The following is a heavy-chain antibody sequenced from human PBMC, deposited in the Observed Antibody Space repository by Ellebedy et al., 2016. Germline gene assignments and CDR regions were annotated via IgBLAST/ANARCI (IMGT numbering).Heavy chain of an antibody. J-gene: IGHJ4*02. CDR1: GFTFSSYA. D-gene: IGHD3-22*01. CDR2: ISGSGGST. Sequence: ETLSLTCAASGFTFSSYAMSWVRQAPGKGLEWVSAISGSGGSTYYADSVKGRFTISRDNSKHTLYLQMNSLRAEDTAVYYCAKVASARSSGYYLYYFDYWGQGTLVTVSS. V-gene: IGHV3-23*01. CDR3: AKVASARSSGYYLYYFDY.